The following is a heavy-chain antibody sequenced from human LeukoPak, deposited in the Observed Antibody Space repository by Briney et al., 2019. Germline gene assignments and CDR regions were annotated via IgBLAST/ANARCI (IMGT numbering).Heavy chain of an antibody. CDR3: ARDGRYFDWEIDY. CDR1: GGTFSSYA. D-gene: IGHD3-9*01. CDR2: ISAYNGNT. V-gene: IGHV1-18*01. Sequence: GASVKVSYKASGGTFSSYAISWVRQAPGQGLEWMGWISAYNGNTNYAQKLQGRVTMTTDTSTSTAYMELRSLRSDDTAVYYCARDGRYFDWEIDYWGQGTLVTVSS. J-gene: IGHJ4*02.